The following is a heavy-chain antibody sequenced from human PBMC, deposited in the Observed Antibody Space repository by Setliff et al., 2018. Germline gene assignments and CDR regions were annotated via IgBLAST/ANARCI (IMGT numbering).Heavy chain of an antibody. J-gene: IGHJ3*02. V-gene: IGHV1-69*13. D-gene: IGHD5-12*01. CDR1: GGSFSSYA. CDR3: AGDPPYSGYAFHI. CDR2: IIPAFTTA. Sequence: SVKVSCKASGGSFSSYAIIWVRQAPGQGLELMGGIIPAFTTANYAQKFQGRVTITSDESTSTAYMELNSLRAEDTAVYYCAGDPPYSGYAFHIWGQGTMVTVSS.